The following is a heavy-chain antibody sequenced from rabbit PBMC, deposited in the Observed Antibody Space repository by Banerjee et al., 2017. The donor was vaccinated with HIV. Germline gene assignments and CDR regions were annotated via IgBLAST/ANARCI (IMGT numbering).Heavy chain of an antibody. Sequence: QEQLEESGGDLVKPGASLTLTCTASGFSFSSSYYMCWVRQAPGKGLEWIACIYAGSSGGTYYASWAKGRFTISKTSSPTVTLQMTGLTAADTATYFCARAAGYVGYGHAYFGLWGQGTLVTVS. D-gene: IGHD6-1*01. CDR2: IYAGSSGGT. CDR1: GFSFSSSYY. J-gene: IGHJ4*01. V-gene: IGHV1S45*01. CDR3: ARAAGYVGYGHAYFGL.